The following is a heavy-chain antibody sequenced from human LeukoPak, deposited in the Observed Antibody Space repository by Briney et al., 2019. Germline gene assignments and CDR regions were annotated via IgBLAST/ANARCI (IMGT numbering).Heavy chain of an antibody. CDR1: GDSVSSNSAA. D-gene: IGHD4-17*01. V-gene: IGHV6-1*01. J-gene: IGHJ4*02. Sequence: SQTLSLTCAISGDSVSSNSAAWNWIRQSPSRGLEWLGRTYYRSKWYNDYAVSVKSRITINPDTSKNQFSLQLNSVTPEDTAVYYCARGGDGYLSYGDPGVFDYWGQGTLVTVSS. CDR3: ARGGDGYLSYGDPGVFDY. CDR2: TYYRSKWYN.